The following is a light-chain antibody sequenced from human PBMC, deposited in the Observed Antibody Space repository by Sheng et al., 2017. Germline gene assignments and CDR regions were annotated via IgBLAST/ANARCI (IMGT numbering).Light chain of an antibody. V-gene: IGKV1-27*01. CDR2: GAS. CDR3: QKYDIAPWT. CDR1: QGISSW. J-gene: IGKJ1*01. Sequence: DIQMTQSPSSVSASVGDRVTITCRASQGISSWLAWYQQKPGKVPKLLIYGASTLQSGVPSRFSGSGFGTEFTLTISSLQPEDVAIYYCQKYDIAPWTFGQGTKVEIK.